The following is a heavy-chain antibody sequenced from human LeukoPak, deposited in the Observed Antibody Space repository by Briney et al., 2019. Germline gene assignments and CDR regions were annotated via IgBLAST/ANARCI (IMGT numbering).Heavy chain of an antibody. CDR2: ISAYNGNT. Sequence: ASVKVSCKASGYTFTSYGISWVRQAPGQGLEWMGWISAYNGNTNYAQKLQGRVTMTTDTSTSTAYMELRSLRSDGTAVYYCARGRYSSSWYHPSPFDYWGQGTLVTVSS. J-gene: IGHJ4*02. V-gene: IGHV1-18*01. CDR3: ARGRYSSSWYHPSPFDY. CDR1: GYTFTSYG. D-gene: IGHD6-13*01.